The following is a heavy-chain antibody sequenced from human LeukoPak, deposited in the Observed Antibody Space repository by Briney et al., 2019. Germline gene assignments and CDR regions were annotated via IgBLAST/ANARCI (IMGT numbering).Heavy chain of an antibody. CDR1: GYTFTSYD. D-gene: IGHD2-15*01. CDR3: ARAYCSGGSCYSDFIRPNWFDP. V-gene: IGHV1-18*01. Sequence: GASVKVSCKASGYTFTSYDISWVRQAPGQGLEWMGWISAYNGNTNYAQKLQGRVTMTTDTSTSTAFMELRSLRSDDTAVYYCARAYCSGGSCYSDFIRPNWFDPWGQGTLVTVSS. CDR2: ISAYNGNT. J-gene: IGHJ5*02.